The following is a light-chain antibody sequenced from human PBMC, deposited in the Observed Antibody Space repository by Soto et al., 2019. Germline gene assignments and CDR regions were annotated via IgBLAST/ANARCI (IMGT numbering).Light chain of an antibody. CDR2: DAS. CDR3: QQHGGPSLYT. V-gene: IGKV3-20*01. Sequence: DIVLTQSPGTLSLSPGARATLSCRASQSVPSSYLAWYQQKPGQAPRLLIYDASTRATGIPDRFSGSESGTDFILTIGRVEPDDSAVYYCQQHGGPSLYTFVQGTKLEI. CDR1: QSVPSSY. J-gene: IGKJ2*01.